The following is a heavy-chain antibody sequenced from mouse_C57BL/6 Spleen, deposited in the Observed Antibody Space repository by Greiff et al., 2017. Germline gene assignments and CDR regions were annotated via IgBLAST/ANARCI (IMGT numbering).Heavy chain of an antibody. CDR1: GFSLTSYG. CDR2: IWSCGST. CDR3: DRNRGNSYYYAMDY. D-gene: IGHD2-1*01. Sequence: VKLMESGPGLVQPSQSLSITCTVSGFSLTSYGVHWVRQSPGKGLEWLGVIWSCGSTDYNAAFISRLSISKDNSKSQVFCKMNSLQADDTAIYYWDRNRGNSYYYAMDYWGQGTSVTVSS. V-gene: IGHV2-2*01. J-gene: IGHJ4*01.